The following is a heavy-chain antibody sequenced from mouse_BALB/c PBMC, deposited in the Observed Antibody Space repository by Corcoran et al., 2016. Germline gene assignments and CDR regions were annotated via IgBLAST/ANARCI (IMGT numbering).Heavy chain of an antibody. J-gene: IGHJ4*01. Sequence: QVQLQQSGAELMKPGASVKISCKATGYTFSSYWIEWVKQRPGHGLEWIGEILPGSGSTNYNEKFKGKATFTADTSSNTAYMHLSSLTSEDSVVYYCARRGRFYAMDYWGQGTSVTVSS. V-gene: IGHV1-9*01. CDR2: ILPGSGST. CDR3: ARRGRFYAMDY. CDR1: GYTFSSYW.